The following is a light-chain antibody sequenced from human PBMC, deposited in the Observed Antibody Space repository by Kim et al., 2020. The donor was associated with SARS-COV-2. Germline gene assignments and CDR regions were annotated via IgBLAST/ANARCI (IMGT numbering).Light chain of an antibody. V-gene: IGLV1-44*01. CDR1: SSSVGSNF. CDR2: NND. J-gene: IGLJ3*02. Sequence: QSVLTQPPSVSGTPGQRVTISCSGSSSSVGSNFVDWYQHLPGTAPKLLIYNNDQRPSGVPDRFSGSKSGTSASLAINGLRTEDEADYYCATWDGSLKGRVFGGGTQLTVL. CDR3: ATWDGSLKGRV.